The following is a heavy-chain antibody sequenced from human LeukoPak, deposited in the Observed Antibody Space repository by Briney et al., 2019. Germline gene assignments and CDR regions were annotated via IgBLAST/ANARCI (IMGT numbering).Heavy chain of an antibody. J-gene: IGHJ4*02. CDR1: GGSFSGYY. CDR3: ARERRWLLARINDY. V-gene: IGHV4-34*01. CDR2: INHSGST. D-gene: IGHD3-22*01. Sequence: SETLSLTCAVYGGSFSGYYWSWIRQPPGKGLEWIGEINHSGSTNYNPSLKSRVTISVDTSKYQFSLKLSSVTAADTAVYYCARERRWLLARINDYWGQGTLVTVSS.